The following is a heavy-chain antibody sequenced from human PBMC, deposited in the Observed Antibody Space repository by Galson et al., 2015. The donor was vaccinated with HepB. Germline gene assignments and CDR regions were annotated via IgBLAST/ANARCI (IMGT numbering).Heavy chain of an antibody. CDR2: IIPIFGTA. Sequence: SVKVSCKASGGTFSSYAISWVRQAPGQGLEWMGGIIPIFGTANYAQKFQGRVTITADESTSTAYMELSSLRSEDTAVYYCARRLVGAVFDDAFDIWGQGTMVTVSS. V-gene: IGHV1-69*13. J-gene: IGHJ3*02. D-gene: IGHD1-26*01. CDR1: GGTFSSYA. CDR3: ARRLVGAVFDDAFDI.